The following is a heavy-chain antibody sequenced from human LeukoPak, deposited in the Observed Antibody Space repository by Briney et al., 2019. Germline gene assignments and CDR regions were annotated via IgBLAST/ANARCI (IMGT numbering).Heavy chain of an antibody. CDR2: IIPIFGIA. V-gene: IGHV1-69*04. Sequence: VKVSCKASGGTFSSYAISRVRQAPGQGLEWMGRIIPIFGIANYAQKFQGRVTITADKSTSTAYMELSSLRSEDTAVYYCASRAPNDSSGYYWSYWGQGTLVTVSS. CDR1: GGTFSSYA. J-gene: IGHJ4*02. CDR3: ASRAPNDSSGYYWSY. D-gene: IGHD3-22*01.